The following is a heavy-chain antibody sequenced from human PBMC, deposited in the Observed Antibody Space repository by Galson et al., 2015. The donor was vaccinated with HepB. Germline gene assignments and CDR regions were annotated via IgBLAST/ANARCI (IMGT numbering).Heavy chain of an antibody. CDR1: GGTFSSYA. J-gene: IGHJ4*02. V-gene: IGHV1-69*13. Sequence: SVKVSCKASGGTFSSYAISWVRQAPGQGLEWMGGIIPIFGTANYAQKFQGRVTIAADESTSTAYMELSSLRSEDTAVYYCARGVVEEPAAIPTYYFDYWGQGTLVTVSS. D-gene: IGHD2-2*01. CDR2: IIPIFGTA. CDR3: ARGVVEEPAAIPTYYFDY.